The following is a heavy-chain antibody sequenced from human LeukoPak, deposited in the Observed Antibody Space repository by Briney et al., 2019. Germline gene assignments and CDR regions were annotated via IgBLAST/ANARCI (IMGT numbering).Heavy chain of an antibody. CDR3: ARVPSQGGNAGAFDI. D-gene: IGHD3-10*01. CDR1: GYTFTSYY. CDR2: INPSGGST. V-gene: IGHV1-46*01. Sequence: ASVKVSCKASGYTFTSYYMHWVRQAPGQGLEWMGIINPSGGSTSYAQKFQGRVTMTRDTSTSTVYMELSSLRSEDTAVYYCARVPSQGGNAGAFDIWGQETMVTVSS. J-gene: IGHJ3*02.